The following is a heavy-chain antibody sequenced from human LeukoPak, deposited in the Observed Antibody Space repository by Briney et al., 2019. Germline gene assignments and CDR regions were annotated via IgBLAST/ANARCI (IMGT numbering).Heavy chain of an antibody. CDR3: ARDRGGGGWDDLDY. D-gene: IGHD6-19*01. CDR1: GFTFSSYS. Sequence: GGPLRLFCAASGFTFSSYSMNWVRQAPGKGLEGVSSISSSSSYIHHADSVKGRFTISRDNAKNTLYLQMNSLRAEDTAVYCCARDRGGGGWDDLDYWGQGTLVTVSS. J-gene: IGHJ4*02. CDR2: ISSSSSYI. V-gene: IGHV3-21*01.